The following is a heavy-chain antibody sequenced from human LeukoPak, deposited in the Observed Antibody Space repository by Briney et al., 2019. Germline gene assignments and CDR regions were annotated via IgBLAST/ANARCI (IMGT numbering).Heavy chain of an antibody. CDR2: INHSGST. CDR1: GGSFSGYY. V-gene: IGHV4-34*01. Sequence: SETLSLTCAVYGGSFSGYYWSWIRQPPGKGLEWIGEINHSGSTNYNPSLKSRVTISVDTSKNQFSLKLSSVTAADTAVYYCARGSPNTGGTDYWGQGTLVTVSS. D-gene: IGHD3-16*01. CDR3: ARGSPNTGGTDY. J-gene: IGHJ4*02.